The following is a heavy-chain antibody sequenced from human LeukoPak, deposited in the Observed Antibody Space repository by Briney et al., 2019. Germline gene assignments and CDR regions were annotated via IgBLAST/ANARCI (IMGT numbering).Heavy chain of an antibody. Sequence: GGSLRLSCAASGFTFSTYWMTWVRQAPGKGLEWVANIKPDRSEKYYVDSVKGRFTISRDNAKNSLYLQMNSLTAEDTAVYYCARDRTRSAYWGQGTLVIVSS. J-gene: IGHJ4*02. D-gene: IGHD1-14*01. V-gene: IGHV3-7*01. CDR2: IKPDRSEK. CDR1: GFTFSTYW. CDR3: ARDRTRSAY.